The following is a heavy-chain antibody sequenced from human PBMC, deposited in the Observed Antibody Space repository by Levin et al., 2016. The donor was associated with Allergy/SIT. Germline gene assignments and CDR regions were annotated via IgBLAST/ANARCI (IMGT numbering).Heavy chain of an antibody. CDR3: AREAYYGSGSFGMDV. V-gene: IGHV3-30*04. J-gene: IGHJ6*02. CDR2: ISYDGSNK. Sequence: WIRQPPGKGLEWVAVISYDGSNKYYADSVKGRFTISRDNSKNTLYLQMNSLRAEDTAVYYCAREAYYGSGSFGMDVWGQGTTVTVSS. D-gene: IGHD3-10*01.